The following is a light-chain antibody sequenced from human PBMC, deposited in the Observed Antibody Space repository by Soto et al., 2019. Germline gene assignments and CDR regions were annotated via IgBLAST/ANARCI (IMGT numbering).Light chain of an antibody. CDR1: ESMSNY. CDR2: DAS. CDR3: EQRSSWPIT. V-gene: IGKV3-11*02. J-gene: IGKJ5*01. Sequence: ASESMSNYLAWYQQKXGRARRLLICDASXRATGIPDRFSGSGSGRGFTLAISSLEPEDFAVYYCEQRSSWPITGGQGTRREIK.